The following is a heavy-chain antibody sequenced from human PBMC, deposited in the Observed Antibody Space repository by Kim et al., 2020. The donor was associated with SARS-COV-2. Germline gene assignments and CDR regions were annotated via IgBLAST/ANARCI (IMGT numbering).Heavy chain of an antibody. Sequence: DSVKGRFTISRGNAKNALYLQMNSLRAEDTALYYGAKAQYYYDSSGAFDYWGRGTLVTVSS. D-gene: IGHD3-22*01. V-gene: IGHV3-9*01. J-gene: IGHJ4*02. CDR3: AKAQYYYDSSGAFDY.